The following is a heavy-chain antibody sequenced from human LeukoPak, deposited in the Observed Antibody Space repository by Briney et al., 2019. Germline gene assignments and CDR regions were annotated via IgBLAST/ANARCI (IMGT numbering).Heavy chain of an antibody. CDR2: ISSSSTI. D-gene: IGHD2-21*02. CDR3: ARDGYCDY. V-gene: IGHV3-48*04. Sequence: GGSLRLSCAASGFTFSSYSMNWVRQAPGKGLEWVSYISSSSTIYYADSVKGRFTISRDNAKNSLYLQMNSLRAEDTAVYYCARDGYCDYWGQGTLVTVSS. CDR1: GFTFSSYS. J-gene: IGHJ4*02.